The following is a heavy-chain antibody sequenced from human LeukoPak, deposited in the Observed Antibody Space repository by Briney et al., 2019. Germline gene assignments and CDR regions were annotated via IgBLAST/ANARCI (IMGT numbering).Heavy chain of an antibody. Sequence: GGSLRLSCAASGFTFSSYWMSWVRQAPGKGLEWVANIKQDGSEKYYVDSVKGRFTISRDNAKNSLYLQMNSLRAEDTAVYYCARGKGRITMVRGAFDIWGQGTMVTVSS. CDR2: IKQDGSEK. CDR1: GFTFSSYW. V-gene: IGHV3-7*01. CDR3: ARGKGRITMVRGAFDI. J-gene: IGHJ3*02. D-gene: IGHD3-10*01.